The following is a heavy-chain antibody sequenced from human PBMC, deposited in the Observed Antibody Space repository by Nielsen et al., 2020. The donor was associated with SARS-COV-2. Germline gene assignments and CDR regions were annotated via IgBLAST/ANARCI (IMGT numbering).Heavy chain of an antibody. V-gene: IGHV4-30-4*01. CDR1: GGSISSGDYY. CDR2: IYYSGST. CDR3: ARVITIFGPILNYYMDV. D-gene: IGHD3-3*01. J-gene: IGHJ6*03. Sequence: SETLSLTCTVSGGSISSGDYYWSWIRQPPGKGLEWIGYIYYSGSTYYNPSLKSRVTISVDTSKNQFSLKLSSVTAADTAVYFCARVITIFGPILNYYMDVWGTGTAVSVSS.